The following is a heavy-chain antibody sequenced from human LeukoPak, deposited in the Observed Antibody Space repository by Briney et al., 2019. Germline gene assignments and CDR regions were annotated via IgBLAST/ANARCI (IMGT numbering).Heavy chain of an antibody. Sequence: ASVKVSCKASEYTFTSYAMHWVRQAPGQRLEWMGWINAGNGNTKCSQKFQGRVTITRDTSASTAYMELSSLRSEDTAVYYCARDFYCSGGSCYFFFDYWGQGTLVTVSS. CDR3: ARDFYCSGGSCYFFFDY. J-gene: IGHJ4*02. V-gene: IGHV1-3*01. CDR1: EYTFTSYA. CDR2: INAGNGNT. D-gene: IGHD2-15*01.